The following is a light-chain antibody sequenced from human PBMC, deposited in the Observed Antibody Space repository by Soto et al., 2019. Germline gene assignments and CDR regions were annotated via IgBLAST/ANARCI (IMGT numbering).Light chain of an antibody. J-gene: IGKJ4*01. CDR2: AAS. CDR1: QSISNY. Sequence: DIPMTQSPSSLSASVGDRVTITCRASQSISNYLNWYQQKPGKAPKLLIYAASSLQSGVPSRFSGSGSGTDFTLTISSLQPEDFATYYCQQSYSILALTFGGGTKVEIK. CDR3: QQSYSILALT. V-gene: IGKV1-39*01.